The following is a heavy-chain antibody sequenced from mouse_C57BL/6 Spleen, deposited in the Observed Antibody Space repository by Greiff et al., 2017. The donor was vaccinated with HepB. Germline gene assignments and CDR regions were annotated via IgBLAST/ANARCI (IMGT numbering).Heavy chain of an antibody. J-gene: IGHJ2*01. CDR1: GFTFSSYA. D-gene: IGHD2-2*01. CDR3: ARRSTMVTHYFDY. CDR2: ISDGGSYT. Sequence: EVKVVESGGGLVKPGGSLKLSCAASGFTFSSYAMSWVRQTPEKRLEWVATISDGGSYTYYPDNVKGRFTISRDNAKNNLYLQMSHLKSEDTAMYYCARRSTMVTHYFDYWGQGTTLTVSS. V-gene: IGHV5-4*03.